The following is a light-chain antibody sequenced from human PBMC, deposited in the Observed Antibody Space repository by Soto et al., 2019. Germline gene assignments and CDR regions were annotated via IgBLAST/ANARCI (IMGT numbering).Light chain of an antibody. Sequence: DIQMTQSPSTLSGSVGDRVTITCRASQTISSWLAWYQQKPGKAPKLLIYKASTLKSGVPSRFSGSGSGTEFTLTISSLQPDDFATYYCHQYDDGPYTFGQGTKVDIK. CDR1: QTISSW. V-gene: IGKV1-5*03. CDR2: KAS. J-gene: IGKJ2*01. CDR3: HQYDDGPYT.